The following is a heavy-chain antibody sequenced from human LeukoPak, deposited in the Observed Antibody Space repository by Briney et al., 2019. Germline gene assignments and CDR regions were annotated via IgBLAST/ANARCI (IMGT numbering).Heavy chain of an antibody. CDR2: IYYSGST. Sequence: SQTLSLTCTVSGGSISSGDYYWSWIRQPPGKGLEWIGYIYYSGSTYYNPSLKSRVTISVDTSKNQFSLKLSSVTAADTAVYYCARVVGFVAAIDAFDIWGQETMVTVSS. D-gene: IGHD1-26*01. CDR3: ARVVGFVAAIDAFDI. V-gene: IGHV4-30-4*01. CDR1: GGSISSGDYY. J-gene: IGHJ3*02.